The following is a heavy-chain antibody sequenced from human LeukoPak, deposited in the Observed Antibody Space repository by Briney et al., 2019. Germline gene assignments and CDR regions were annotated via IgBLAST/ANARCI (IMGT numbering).Heavy chain of an antibody. Sequence: PGGPRSLSVEASGFTFTTTAMSWVRKPQGSGLEGVSAISNNGGYTYYADSVQGRFTISRDNSKSTLCLQMNSLRAEDTAVYYCAKQLGYCSDGSCYFPYWGQGTLVTVSS. CDR3: AKQLGYCSDGSCYFPY. J-gene: IGHJ4*02. CDR1: GFTFTTTA. D-gene: IGHD2-15*01. V-gene: IGHV3-23*01. CDR2: ISNNGGYT.